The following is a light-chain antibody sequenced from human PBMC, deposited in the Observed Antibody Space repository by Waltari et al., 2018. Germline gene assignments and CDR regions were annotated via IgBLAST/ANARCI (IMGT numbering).Light chain of an antibody. V-gene: IGKV1-9*01. CDR1: QVIHTF. J-gene: IGKJ4*01. Sequence: DIQMSQSPSSLSASVGDRVTITCRASQVIHTFLNWGQQKPGKAPKLLISYANTLASGVPSRFSGSGSGTEFTLTISSLQPEDFATYYCQQGNTYPLTFGGGTKVEIK. CDR2: YAN. CDR3: QQGNTYPLT.